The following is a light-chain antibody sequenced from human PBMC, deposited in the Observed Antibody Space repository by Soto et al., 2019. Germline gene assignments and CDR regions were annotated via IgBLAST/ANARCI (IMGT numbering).Light chain of an antibody. V-gene: IGLV2-11*01. CDR1: SSDVGGYNY. CDR3: CSYAGSHTFV. J-gene: IGLJ1*01. Sequence: QSVLTQPRSVSVSPGQSVTISCTGTSSDVGGYNYVSWYQQHPGKAPKVMIYDVSKRPSGVPDRFSGSKSGNTASLTISGLQADDEADYYCCSYAGSHTFVFGTGTKVTVL. CDR2: DVS.